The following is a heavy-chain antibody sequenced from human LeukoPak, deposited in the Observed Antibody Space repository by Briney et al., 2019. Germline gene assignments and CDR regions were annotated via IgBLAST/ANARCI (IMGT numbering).Heavy chain of an antibody. D-gene: IGHD1-26*01. CDR2: ISYDGSNQ. J-gene: IGHJ4*02. CDR3: VTVPSGSYADPLDY. CDR1: GFTFSSYA. Sequence: PGGSLRLSCAASGFTFSSYAMHWVRQAPGKGLEWVAVISYDGSNQYYADSVKGRFTISRDNSKNTLYLQMNSLRAEDTAVYYCVTVPSGSYADPLDYWGQGTLVTVSS. V-gene: IGHV3-30-3*01.